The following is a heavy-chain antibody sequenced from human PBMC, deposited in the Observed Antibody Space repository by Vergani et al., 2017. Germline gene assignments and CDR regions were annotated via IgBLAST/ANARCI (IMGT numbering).Heavy chain of an antibody. J-gene: IGHJ6*02. CDR3: ASRDITIFGVVIIRGYYYYGMDV. CDR2: IIPIFGTA. D-gene: IGHD3-3*01. V-gene: IGHV1-69*01. CDR1: GGTFSSYA. Sequence: QVQLVQSGAEVKKPGSSVKVSCKASGGTFSSYAISWVRQAPGQGLEWMGGIIPIFGTATYAQKFQGRVTITADESTSTAYMELGSLRSEAPAVYYCASRDITIFGVVIIRGYYYYGMDVWGQXP.